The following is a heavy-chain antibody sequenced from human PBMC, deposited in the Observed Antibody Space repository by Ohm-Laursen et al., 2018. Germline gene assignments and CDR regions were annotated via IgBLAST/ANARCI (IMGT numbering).Heavy chain of an antibody. V-gene: IGHV3-48*01. D-gene: IGHD6-19*01. CDR3: ARAPSSGWSYYFDY. CDR2: ISSGGSNI. Sequence: GSLRLSCSASGFTFSSYNMNWVRQTPGKGLEWVSYISSGGSNIYYADSVRGRFTISRDNAKNSLYLQMNSLTAEDTAVYYCARAPSSGWSYYFDYWGQGTLVTVSS. J-gene: IGHJ4*02. CDR1: GFTFSSYN.